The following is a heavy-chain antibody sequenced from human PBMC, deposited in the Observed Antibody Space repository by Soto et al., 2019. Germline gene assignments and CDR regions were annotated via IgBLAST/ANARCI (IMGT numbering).Heavy chain of an antibody. CDR3: ARRGREGYYYTMDV. Sequence: EVQLVQSGAEVKKPGESLNISCKASGYNFNSHWIAWVRQMPGKGLEWLGIIFPGDSETRYNPSFQGHVTISGDKSITTAYLQWSSLKASDTAMYYCARRGREGYYYTMDVWGQGTTVTVSS. CDR2: IFPGDSET. V-gene: IGHV5-51*01. D-gene: IGHD1-26*01. J-gene: IGHJ6*02. CDR1: GYNFNSHW.